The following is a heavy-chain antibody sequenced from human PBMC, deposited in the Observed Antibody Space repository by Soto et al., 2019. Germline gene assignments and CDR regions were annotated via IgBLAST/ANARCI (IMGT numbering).Heavy chain of an antibody. CDR2: INHSGST. Sequence: SETLSLTCAVYGGSFSGYYWSWIRQPPWKGLEWIGEINHSGSTNYNPSLKSRVTISVDTSKNQFSLKLSSVTAADTAVYYCARGHVEAKQEFDYWGQGTLVAVSS. D-gene: IGHD1-26*01. CDR1: GGSFSGYY. V-gene: IGHV4-34*01. CDR3: ARGHVEAKQEFDY. J-gene: IGHJ4*02.